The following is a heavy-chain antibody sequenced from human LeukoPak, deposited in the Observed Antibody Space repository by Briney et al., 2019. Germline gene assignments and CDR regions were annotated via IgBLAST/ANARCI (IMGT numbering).Heavy chain of an antibody. D-gene: IGHD2-2*03. Sequence: PSETLSLTCTVSGGSISSYYWSWIRQPPGKGLEWIGSIYHSGSTYYNPSLKSRVTISVDTTKNQFSLKLSSVTAADTAVYYCARLDIVVVPAATDYWGQGTLVTVSS. CDR1: GGSISSYY. V-gene: IGHV4-59*08. CDR2: IYHSGST. J-gene: IGHJ4*02. CDR3: ARLDIVVVPAATDY.